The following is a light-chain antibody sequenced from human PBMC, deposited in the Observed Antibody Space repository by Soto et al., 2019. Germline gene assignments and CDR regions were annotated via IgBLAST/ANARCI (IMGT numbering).Light chain of an antibody. CDR3: SSYAGAVV. CDR1: SYNL. J-gene: IGLJ2*01. Sequence: QSVLTQPASVSGFPGQSITISCTSYNLVSWYQPHPGNAPQLMIYEGSNRHSGVSDRFFGSKSGNTASLTISGLQAEDEADYYCSSYAGAVVFGGGTKLTVL. CDR2: EGS. V-gene: IGLV2-23*01.